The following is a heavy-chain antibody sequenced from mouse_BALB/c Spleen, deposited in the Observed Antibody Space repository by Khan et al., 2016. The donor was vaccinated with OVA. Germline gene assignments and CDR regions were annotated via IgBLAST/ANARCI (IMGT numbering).Heavy chain of an antibody. V-gene: IGHV1S136*01. J-gene: IGHJ2*01. CDR1: GYIFTNYV. CDR2: INPYNGGT. D-gene: IGHD4-1*01. Sequence: VQLKESGPELVKPGASVKMSCKPSGYIFTNYVLHWVKQKPGQGLEWIGYINPYNGGTKYNEKFKGKATLASDKSSITAYMELSSLTSEDSAVYYCARGNWQSYYFDYWGQVTTLTLSS. CDR3: ARGNWQSYYFDY.